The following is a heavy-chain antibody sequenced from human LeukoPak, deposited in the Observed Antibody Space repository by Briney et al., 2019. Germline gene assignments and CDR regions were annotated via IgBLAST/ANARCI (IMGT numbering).Heavy chain of an antibody. CDR3: ARDSPARGDPPPH. CDR2: MNPNSGNT. J-gene: IGHJ1*01. V-gene: IGHV1-8*01. D-gene: IGHD3-10*01. CDR1: GYTFTSYD. Sequence: ATVKVSCKASGYTFTSYDINWVRQATGQGLEWMGWMNPNSGNTGYAQKFQGRVTMTRHTSISTAYMELSSLRSEDTAVYYCARDSPARGDPPPHWGQGTPVTVSS.